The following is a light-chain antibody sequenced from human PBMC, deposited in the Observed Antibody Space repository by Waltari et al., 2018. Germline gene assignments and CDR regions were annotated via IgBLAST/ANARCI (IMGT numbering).Light chain of an antibody. CDR2: AAS. J-gene: IGKJ2*01. CDR3: QQYNNWPYT. V-gene: IGKV1-39*01. CDR1: QSISSY. Sequence: DIQMTQSPSSLSASVGDRVTITCRASQSISSYLNWYQQKPGKAPKLLIYAASSLQSGVPARFSGSGSGTEFTLTISSLQSEDFAVYYCQQYNNWPYTFGQGTKVEIK.